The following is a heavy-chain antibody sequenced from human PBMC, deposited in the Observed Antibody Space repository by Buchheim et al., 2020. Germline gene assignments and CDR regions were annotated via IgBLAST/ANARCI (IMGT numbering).Heavy chain of an antibody. CDR1: GYTFTSYD. J-gene: IGHJ4*02. V-gene: IGHV1-8*01. Sequence: QVQLVQSGAEVKKPGASVKVSCKASGYTFTSYDINWVRQATGQGLEWMGWMNPSSGNTGYVQKFKARVTMISNTSISTANMELSSLTSEDTALYYCARGPGCTSLTCPYYFDHWGQGSL. D-gene: IGHD2-8*01. CDR3: ARGPGCTSLTCPYYFDH. CDR2: MNPSSGNT.